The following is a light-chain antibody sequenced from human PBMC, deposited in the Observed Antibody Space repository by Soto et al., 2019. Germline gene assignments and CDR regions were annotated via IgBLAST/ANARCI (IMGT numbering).Light chain of an antibody. V-gene: IGKV1-17*03. CDR2: VAS. Sequence: DIQITQSQSAMSASVGDRVTINCRASQDISNSLAWFQQRKGKVPKRLIYVASSLQSGVPSRFRGRGSGTEFTLPISRLQTDDFQTYYCLQHNSYPLTFGGGTKVDIK. CDR3: LQHNSYPLT. J-gene: IGKJ4*01. CDR1: QDISNS.